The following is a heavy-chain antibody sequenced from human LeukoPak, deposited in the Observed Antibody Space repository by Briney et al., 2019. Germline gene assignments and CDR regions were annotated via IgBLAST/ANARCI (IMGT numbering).Heavy chain of an antibody. CDR1: GFTFSSYW. CDR2: INSDGSST. CDR3: ANYQRWLQSPLDY. D-gene: IGHD5-24*01. Sequence: GGSLRLSCAASGFTFSSYWMHWVRQAPGKGLVWVSRINSDGSSTSYADSVKGRFTISRDNAKNTLYLQMNSPRAEDTAVYYCANYQRWLQSPLDYWGQGTLVTVSS. J-gene: IGHJ4*02. V-gene: IGHV3-74*01.